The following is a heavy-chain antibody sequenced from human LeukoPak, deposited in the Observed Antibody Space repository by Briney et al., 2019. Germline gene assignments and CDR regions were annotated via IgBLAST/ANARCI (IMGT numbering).Heavy chain of an antibody. CDR1: GGSISSSSYY. D-gene: IGHD3-3*01. J-gene: IGHJ6*03. CDR2: IYYSGST. Sequence: KPSETLSLTCTVSGGSISSSSYYWGWIRQPPGKGLEWIGSIYYSGSTYYNPSLKSRVTISVDTSKNQFSLKLSSVTAADTAVYYCVLIHYDFWSGYYTVGRYYYYMDVWGKGTTVTVSS. V-gene: IGHV4-39*01. CDR3: VLIHYDFWSGYYTVGRYYYYMDV.